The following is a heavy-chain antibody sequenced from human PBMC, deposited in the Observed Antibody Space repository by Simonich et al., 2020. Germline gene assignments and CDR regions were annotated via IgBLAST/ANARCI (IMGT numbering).Heavy chain of an antibody. Sequence: QLQLQESGPGLVKPSETLSLTCTVSGGSISSSIYYWGWNRQPPGKGLEWIWSIYYSWSTSYNPSLKSRVTISVDTSKNQFSLKLSSVTAADTAVYYCARHAGFAFDIWGQGTMVTVSS. CDR2: IYYSWST. J-gene: IGHJ3*02. CDR3: ARHAGFAFDI. CDR1: GGSISSSIYY. V-gene: IGHV4-39*01. D-gene: IGHD6-13*01.